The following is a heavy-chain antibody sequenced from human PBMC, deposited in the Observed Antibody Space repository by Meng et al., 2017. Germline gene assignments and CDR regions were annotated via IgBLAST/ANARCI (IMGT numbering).Heavy chain of an antibody. CDR1: VGSFSGYY. J-gene: IGHJ4*02. Sequence: LQRWGAGLLKPSEPLSLPCAVYVGSFSGYYWSWIRQPPGKGLEWIGEINHSGSTNYNPSLKSRVTISVDTSKNQFSLKLSSVTAADTAVYYCARVGKVVTAPLTYWGQGTLVTVSS. CDR3: ARVGKVVTAPLTY. D-gene: IGHD2-21*02. CDR2: INHSGST. V-gene: IGHV4-34*01.